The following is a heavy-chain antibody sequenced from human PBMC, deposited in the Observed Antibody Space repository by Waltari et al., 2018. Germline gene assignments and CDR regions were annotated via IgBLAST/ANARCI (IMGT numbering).Heavy chain of an antibody. V-gene: IGHV3-33*01. J-gene: IGHJ4*02. CDR1: GFTFGCYG. CDR2: IWYDGMNK. Sequence: QVQLVESGGGVVQPGRSLSLSWAASGFTFGCYGMHWARQAPGKGLEWVAVIWYDGMNKYYEDSVKGRFTISRDNSKNTLYLQMNSLTVEDTAVYYCVRDFQRSWELGFWGQGIRVTVSS. D-gene: IGHD1-26*01. CDR3: VRDFQRSWELGF.